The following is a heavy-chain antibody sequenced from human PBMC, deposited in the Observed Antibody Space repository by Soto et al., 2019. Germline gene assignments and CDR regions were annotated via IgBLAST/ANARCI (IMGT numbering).Heavy chain of an antibody. Sequence: PGGSLRLSCAASGFTFSSYAMSWVRQAPGKGLEWVSAISGSGGSTYYADSVKGRFTISRDNSKNTLYLQMNSLRAEDTAVYYCAKGGGNWGRGSLGAFDIWGQGTMVTVSS. CDR2: ISGSGGST. D-gene: IGHD7-27*01. J-gene: IGHJ3*02. CDR1: GFTFSSYA. CDR3: AKGGGNWGRGSLGAFDI. V-gene: IGHV3-23*01.